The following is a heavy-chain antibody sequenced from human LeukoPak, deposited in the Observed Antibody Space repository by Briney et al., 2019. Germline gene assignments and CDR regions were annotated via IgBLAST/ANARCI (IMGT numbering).Heavy chain of an antibody. Sequence: GGSLRLSRAASGFTFSSYAMSWVRQAPRKGLEWVSAISGSGSDTYYADSVKGRFTISRDNSKNTLYLQMNSLRAEDTAVYYCAVGRLRLGDQYYFDYWGQGTLVTVSS. CDR1: GFTFSSYA. J-gene: IGHJ4*02. D-gene: IGHD3-16*01. V-gene: IGHV3-23*01. CDR2: ISGSGSDT. CDR3: AVGRLRLGDQYYFDY.